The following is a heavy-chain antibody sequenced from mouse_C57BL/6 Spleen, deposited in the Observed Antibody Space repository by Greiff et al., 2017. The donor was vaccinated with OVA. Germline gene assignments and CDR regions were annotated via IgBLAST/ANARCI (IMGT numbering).Heavy chain of an antibody. D-gene: IGHD4-1*01. Sequence: VQLQQSGAELARPGASVKMSCKASGYTFTSYTMHWVKQRPGQGLEWIGYINPSSGYTKYNQKFKDKATLTADKSSSTAYMQLSSLTSEDSAVYYCATNWDGAMDYWGQGTSVTVSS. V-gene: IGHV1-4*01. CDR1: GYTFTSYT. CDR3: ATNWDGAMDY. J-gene: IGHJ4*01. CDR2: INPSSGYT.